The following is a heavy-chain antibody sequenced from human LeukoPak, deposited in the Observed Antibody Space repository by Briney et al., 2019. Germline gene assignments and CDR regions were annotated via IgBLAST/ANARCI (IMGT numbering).Heavy chain of an antibody. V-gene: IGHV3-30-3*01. Sequence: GGSLRLSCAASGFTFSSYAMHWVRQAPGKGLEWVAVISYDGSNKYYADSVKGRFTISRDNAKNSLYLQMNSLRAEDTAVYYCARASRWFFDYWGQGTLVTVSS. D-gene: IGHD3-10*01. CDR2: ISYDGSNK. CDR3: ARASRWFFDY. J-gene: IGHJ4*02. CDR1: GFTFSSYA.